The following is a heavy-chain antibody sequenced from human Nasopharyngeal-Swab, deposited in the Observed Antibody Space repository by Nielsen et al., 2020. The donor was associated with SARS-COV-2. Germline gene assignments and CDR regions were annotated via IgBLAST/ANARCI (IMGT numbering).Heavy chain of an antibody. Sequence: SETLSLTCTVSGGSISSSSYYWGWIRQPPGKGLEWIGSIYYSGSTYYNPSLKCRVTISVDTSKNQFSLKLSSVTAADTAVYYCARRGDYVWGSYRLILAFDIWGQGTMVTVSS. D-gene: IGHD3-16*02. CDR2: IYYSGST. CDR1: GGSISSSSYY. J-gene: IGHJ3*02. CDR3: ARRGDYVWGSYRLILAFDI. V-gene: IGHV4-39*01.